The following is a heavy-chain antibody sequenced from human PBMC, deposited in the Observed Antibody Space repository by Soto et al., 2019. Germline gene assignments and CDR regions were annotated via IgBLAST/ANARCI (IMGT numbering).Heavy chain of an antibody. CDR1: GYTFTGYY. CDR3: ARGYGVAATPFPNPRQKHNWFDP. D-gene: IGHD2-15*01. CDR2: INPNSGGT. Sequence: ASVKVSCKASGYTFTGYYMHWVRQAPGQGLEWMGWINPNSGGTNYAQKFQGWVTMTRDTSISTAYMELSRLRSDDTAVYYCARGYGVAATPFPNPRQKHNWFDPWGQGTLVTVSS. J-gene: IGHJ5*02. V-gene: IGHV1-2*04.